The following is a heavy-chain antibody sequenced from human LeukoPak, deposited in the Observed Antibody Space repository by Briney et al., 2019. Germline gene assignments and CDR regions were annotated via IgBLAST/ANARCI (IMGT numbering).Heavy chain of an antibody. V-gene: IGHV3-7*01. J-gene: IGHJ3*02. CDR2: IKQDGSAK. CDR3: ARDVISSSGDDAFDI. D-gene: IGHD6-6*01. CDR1: GFTFSSYW. Sequence: GGSLRLSCAASGFTFSSYWMSWVRQPPGKGLEWVANIKQDGSAKYYVDSVKGRFTISRDNAKNSLYLQMNSLRAEDTAVYYCARDVISSSGDDAFDIWGQGTMVTVSS.